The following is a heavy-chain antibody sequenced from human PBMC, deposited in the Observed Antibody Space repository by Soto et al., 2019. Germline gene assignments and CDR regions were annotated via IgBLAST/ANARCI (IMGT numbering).Heavy chain of an antibody. CDR1: GFTFSSYA. Sequence: GGSLRLSCAASGFTFSSYAMHWVRQAPGKGLEWVAVISYDGSNKYYADSVKGRFTISRDNSKNTLYLQMNSLRAEDTAVYYCASGSGYYYYGMDVWGQGTTVTVS. J-gene: IGHJ6*02. V-gene: IGHV3-30-3*01. CDR2: ISYDGSNK. CDR3: ASGSGYYYYGMDV. D-gene: IGHD2-15*01.